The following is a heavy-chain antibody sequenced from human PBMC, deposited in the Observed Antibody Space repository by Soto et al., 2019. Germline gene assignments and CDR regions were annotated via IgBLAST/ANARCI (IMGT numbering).Heavy chain of an antibody. CDR3: AKGPGYSYGLIDY. J-gene: IGHJ4*02. CDR2: ISYDGSNK. V-gene: IGHV3-30*18. CDR1: GFTFSSYG. D-gene: IGHD5-18*01. Sequence: HPGGSLRLSCAASGFTFSSYGMHWVRQAPGKGLEWVAVISYDGSNKYYADSVKGRFTISRDNSKNTLYLQMNSLRAEDTAVYYCAKGPGYSYGLIDYWGQATLVTVSS.